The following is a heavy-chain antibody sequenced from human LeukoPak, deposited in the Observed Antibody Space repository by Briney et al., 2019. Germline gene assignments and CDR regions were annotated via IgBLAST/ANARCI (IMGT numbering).Heavy chain of an antibody. CDR3: ARRHNSGWFVY. J-gene: IGHJ5*01. D-gene: IGHD6-19*01. V-gene: IGHV4-38-2*02. Sequence: SETLSLTCNVSGYSIIRGYYWDWFRQPPGKGLEWIGNIYRDGGTVYNPSLKSRLTISVDTSKNQFSLKLNSVTAADTAVYYCARRHNSGWFVYWGQGTLVTVSS. CDR1: GYSIIRGYY. CDR2: IYRDGGT.